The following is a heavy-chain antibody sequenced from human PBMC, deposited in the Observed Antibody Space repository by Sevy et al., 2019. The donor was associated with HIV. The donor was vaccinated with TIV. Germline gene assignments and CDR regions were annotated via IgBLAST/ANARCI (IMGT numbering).Heavy chain of an antibody. D-gene: IGHD3-10*01. CDR2: TYPGDSDN. Sequence: GEALEISCKASGYRFTSYWIGWVRQIPGKGLEWMGITYPGDSDNRYSPSFEGQVTISADKSISTAYLQWSSLKASDTAMDDYAGQYYGSGSYYNSFFDYWGQGTLVTVSS. CDR1: GYRFTSYW. J-gene: IGHJ4*02. V-gene: IGHV5-51*01. CDR3: AGQYYGSGSYYNSFFDY.